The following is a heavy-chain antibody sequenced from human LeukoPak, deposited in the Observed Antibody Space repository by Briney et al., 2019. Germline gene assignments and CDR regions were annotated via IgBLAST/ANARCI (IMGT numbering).Heavy chain of an antibody. CDR3: ARRRGDGYNSPFDY. V-gene: IGHV5-51*01. CDR1: GYIFNNYW. Sequence: GQPLQISSQGSGYIFNNYWIGWVRQMSGKGLEWMGNIYPGDSDTRYSPSFQGQVTISADKSISTAYLQWSSLKASDTAMYYCARRRGDGYNSPFDYWGQGTLVTVSS. J-gene: IGHJ4*02. D-gene: IGHD5-24*01. CDR2: IYPGDSDT.